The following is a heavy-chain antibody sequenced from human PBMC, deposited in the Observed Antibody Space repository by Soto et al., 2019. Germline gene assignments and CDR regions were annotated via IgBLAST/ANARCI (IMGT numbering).Heavy chain of an antibody. CDR3: ARGRRGSGTFVRLYYYGMDV. D-gene: IGHD3-10*01. CDR1: GESFSGYY. V-gene: IGHV4-34*01. Sequence: QVQLQQWGAGLLKPSETLSLTCAVYGESFSGYYWSWIHQPPGKGLEWIGEINHSGSTNYNPSLKSRVTISVATSKNQFSLKLTSVTAADTAVYYCARGRRGSGTFVRLYYYGMDVWGQGTTVTVSS. CDR2: INHSGST. J-gene: IGHJ6*02.